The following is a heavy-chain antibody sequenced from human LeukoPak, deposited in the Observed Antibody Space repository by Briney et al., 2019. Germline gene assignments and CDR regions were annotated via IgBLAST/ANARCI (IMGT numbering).Heavy chain of an antibody. J-gene: IGHJ4*02. CDR1: GGSISSYY. D-gene: IGHD5-12*01. V-gene: IGHV4-59*01. CDR2: IYYSGST. Sequence: SETLSLTCTVSGGSISSYYWSWIRQPPGKGLEWIGYIYYSGSTNYNPSLKSRVTLSVDTSKNQFSLKLSSVTAADTAVYYCARGRLNSGYDPGFDYWGQGTLVTVSS. CDR3: ARGRLNSGYDPGFDY.